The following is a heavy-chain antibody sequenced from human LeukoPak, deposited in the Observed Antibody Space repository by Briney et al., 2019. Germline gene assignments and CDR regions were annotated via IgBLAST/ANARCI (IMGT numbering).Heavy chain of an antibody. V-gene: IGHV4-59*01. CDR1: GGSISSYY. Sequence: SETLSLTCTVSGGSISSYYWSWIRQPPGKGLEWIGYIYYSGSTNYNPSLKSRVTISVDTSKNQFSLKLSSVTAADTAVYYCASGGYSSSWYPPDGEGFDYWGQGTLVTVSS. J-gene: IGHJ4*02. CDR3: ASGGYSSSWYPPDGEGFDY. D-gene: IGHD6-13*01. CDR2: IYYSGST.